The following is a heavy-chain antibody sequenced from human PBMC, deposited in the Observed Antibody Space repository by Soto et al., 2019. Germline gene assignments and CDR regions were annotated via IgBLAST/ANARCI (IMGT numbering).Heavy chain of an antibody. J-gene: IGHJ4*02. D-gene: IGHD5-18*01. CDR3: ARYGSKRLRGYSYGFDY. CDR2: IYYSGST. V-gene: IGHV4-39*07. CDR1: GGSISSSSYY. Sequence: SETLSLTCTVSGGSISSSSYYWGWIRQPPGKGLEWIGSIYYSGSTYYNPSLKSRVTISVDTSKNQFSLKLSSVTAADTAVYYCARYGSKRLRGYSYGFDYWGQGTLVTVSS.